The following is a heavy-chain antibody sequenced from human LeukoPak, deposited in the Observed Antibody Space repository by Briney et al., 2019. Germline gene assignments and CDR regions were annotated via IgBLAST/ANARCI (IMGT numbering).Heavy chain of an antibody. Sequence: GGSLRLSCAASGFTFSSYAMHWVRQAPGKGLGWVAVISYDGSNKYYADSVKGRFAISRDNSKNTLYLQMNSLRAEDTAVYYCARQGSSHPFDYWGQGTLVTVSS. CDR2: ISYDGSNK. V-gene: IGHV3-30*09. CDR1: GFTFSSYA. CDR3: ARQGSSHPFDY. J-gene: IGHJ4*02. D-gene: IGHD6-6*01.